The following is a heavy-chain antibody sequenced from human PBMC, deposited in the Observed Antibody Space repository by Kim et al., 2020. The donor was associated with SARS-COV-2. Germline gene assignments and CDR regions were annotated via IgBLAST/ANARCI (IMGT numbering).Heavy chain of an antibody. Sequence: SVKVSCKASGGTFSSYAISWVRQAPGQGLEWMGGIIPIFGTANYAQKFQGRVTITADESTSTAYMELSSLRSEDTAVYYCATWDTAMVDFDYWGQGTLVTVSS. CDR3: ATWDTAMVDFDY. CDR2: IIPIFGTA. CDR1: GGTFSSYA. V-gene: IGHV1-69*13. D-gene: IGHD5-18*01. J-gene: IGHJ4*02.